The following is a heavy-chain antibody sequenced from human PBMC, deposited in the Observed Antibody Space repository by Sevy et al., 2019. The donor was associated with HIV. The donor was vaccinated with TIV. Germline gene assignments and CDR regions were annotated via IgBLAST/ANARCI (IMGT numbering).Heavy chain of an antibody. J-gene: IGHJ4*02. Sequence: SETLSLTCAVYGGSFSGYYWSWIRQPPGKGLEWIGEINHSGSTNYNPSLESRVTISVDTSKNQFSLKLSSVTAVDTAVYYCARRAAGDYVWGSYRSLSCFDYWGQGTLVTVSS. CDR3: ARRAAGDYVWGSYRSLSCFDY. CDR1: GGSFSGYY. V-gene: IGHV4-34*01. CDR2: INHSGST. D-gene: IGHD3-16*02.